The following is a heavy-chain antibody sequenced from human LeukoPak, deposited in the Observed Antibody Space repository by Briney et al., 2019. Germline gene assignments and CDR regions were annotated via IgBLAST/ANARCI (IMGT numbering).Heavy chain of an antibody. D-gene: IGHD6-13*01. CDR2: ISWNSGSI. CDR1: GFIFNNYA. V-gene: IGHV3-9*01. CDR3: AKEPRSSWYYVVTAAYWYFDL. Sequence: AGGSLRLSCAGSGFIFNNYAMHWVRQAPGKGLEWVSGISWNSGSIGYADSVKGRFTISRANAKNSLYLQMDSLRAEDTALYYCAKEPRSSWYYVVTAAYWYFDLWGRGTLVTVSS. J-gene: IGHJ2*01.